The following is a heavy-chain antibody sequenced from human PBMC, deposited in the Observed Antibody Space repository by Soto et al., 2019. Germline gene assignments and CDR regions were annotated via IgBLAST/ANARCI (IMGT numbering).Heavy chain of an antibody. V-gene: IGHV3-23*01. Sequence: GGSLRLSCAASGFTFSSYAMHWVRQAPGKGLEYVSAISGSGGSTYYADSVKGRFTISRDNSKNTLYLQMNSLRAEDTAVYYCAKDALAGVAAPYYYYYYGMDVWGQGTTVTVSS. CDR2: ISGSGGST. CDR3: AKDALAGVAAPYYYYYYGMDV. CDR1: GFTFSSYA. J-gene: IGHJ6*02. D-gene: IGHD6-13*01.